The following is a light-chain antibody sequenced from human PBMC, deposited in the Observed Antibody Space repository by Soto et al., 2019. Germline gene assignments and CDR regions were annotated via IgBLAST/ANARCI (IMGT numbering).Light chain of an antibody. CDR1: QGIGRY. CDR3: QQLNSYPIT. Sequence: IQLTQSPSSLSASVGDRVTITCRASQGIGRYLAWYQQKPGKAPKLLIYSASTLQSGVPSGFTGSGSGKDFTLTISSLQPEDFATYYCQQLNSYPITFGQGTRLEIK. V-gene: IGKV1-9*01. CDR2: SAS. J-gene: IGKJ5*01.